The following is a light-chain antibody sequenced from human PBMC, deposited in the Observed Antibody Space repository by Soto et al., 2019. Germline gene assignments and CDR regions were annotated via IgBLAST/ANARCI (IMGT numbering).Light chain of an antibody. J-gene: IGKJ2*01. V-gene: IGKV1-5*03. Sequence: DSHVTPYPSTLSESVRETVTITCLASQSIGRWLAWYQQKPGKAPNLLIYKASNLASGVPSRFTGGGSGTDFTLTINSLQPDDSATYFCQQYNSYSYTFGQGTKVDIK. CDR1: QSIGRW. CDR2: KAS. CDR3: QQYNSYSYT.